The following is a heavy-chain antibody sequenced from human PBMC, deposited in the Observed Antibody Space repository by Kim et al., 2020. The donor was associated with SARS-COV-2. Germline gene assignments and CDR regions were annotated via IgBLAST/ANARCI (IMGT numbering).Heavy chain of an antibody. D-gene: IGHD3-22*01. V-gene: IGHV4-39*01. CDR3: ASTVVVIYYFDY. Sequence: YFTPSLNRRVTISVDTSKHQFSLKLSSVTAADTAVYYCASTVVVIYYFDYWGQGTLVTVSS. J-gene: IGHJ4*02.